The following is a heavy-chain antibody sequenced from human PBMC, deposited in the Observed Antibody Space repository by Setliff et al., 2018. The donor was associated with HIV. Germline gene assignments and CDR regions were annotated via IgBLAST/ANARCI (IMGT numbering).Heavy chain of an antibody. J-gene: IGHJ5*02. Sequence: GASVKVSCKASGVTFRRFAFSWVRQAPGQGLEWMGGIIPIFGTANYAQKFQGRVTITADESTSTAYMDLSSLTSDDTAVYYCATSPRGTYYDILSGRPRGWFDPWGQGTLVTVSS. CDR3: ATSPRGTYYDILSGRPRGWFDP. V-gene: IGHV1-69*13. D-gene: IGHD3-9*01. CDR2: IIPIFGTA. CDR1: GVTFRRFA.